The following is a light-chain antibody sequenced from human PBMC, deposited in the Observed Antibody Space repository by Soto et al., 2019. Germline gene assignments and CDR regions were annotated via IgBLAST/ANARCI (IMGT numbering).Light chain of an antibody. CDR3: QQYNNWPIT. Sequence: EIVLTQSPATLSLSPGERSTLSCRASQSVSRYLAWYQQKPGQAPRLLIYDASNRATGIPARFSGSGSGTDFTLTISSLQSEDFAVYYCQQYNNWPITCGQGTRLEIK. CDR2: DAS. CDR1: QSVSRY. V-gene: IGKV3-11*01. J-gene: IGKJ5*01.